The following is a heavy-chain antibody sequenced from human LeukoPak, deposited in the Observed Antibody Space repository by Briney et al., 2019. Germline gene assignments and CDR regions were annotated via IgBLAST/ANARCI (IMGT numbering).Heavy chain of an antibody. V-gene: IGHV3-30*03. Sequence: GGSLRLSCAASGFTFNNYGMHWVRQAPGKGLEWVAVISNDGSNEYYADSVKGRFTISRDNSKNTLYLQMNSLRAEDTAVYYCVRDYRYFDLWGRGTLVTVSS. D-gene: IGHD2-2*02. J-gene: IGHJ2*01. CDR1: GFTFNNYG. CDR2: ISNDGSNE. CDR3: VRDYRYFDL.